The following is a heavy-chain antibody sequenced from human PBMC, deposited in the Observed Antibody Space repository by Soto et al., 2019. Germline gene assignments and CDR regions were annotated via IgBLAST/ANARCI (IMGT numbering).Heavy chain of an antibody. J-gene: IGHJ3*02. D-gene: IGHD1-26*01. CDR3: ARVKLGAPPHAFDI. CDR2: IYHTGST. Sequence: PSETLSLTCTASGGSTSSHYWSWIRQPPGKGLVWIGDIYHTGSTNYNPSLQSRVTISVDTSKNQFSLKMTSMTAADTAMYYCARVKLGAPPHAFDIWGQGTMVTVSS. V-gene: IGHV4-59*11. CDR1: GGSTSSHY.